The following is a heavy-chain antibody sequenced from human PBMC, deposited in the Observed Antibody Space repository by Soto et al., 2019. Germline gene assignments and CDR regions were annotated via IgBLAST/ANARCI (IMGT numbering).Heavy chain of an antibody. CDR2: INPNSGGT. CDR1: GYTFTGYY. V-gene: IGHV1-2*04. J-gene: IGHJ4*02. CDR3: ARDRRPRGYSYGYSY. Sequence: ASVKVSCKASGYTFTGYYMHWVRQAPGQGLEWMGWINPNSGGTNYAQKFQGWVTMTRDTSISTAYMELSRLRSDDTAVYYCARDRRPRGYSYGYSYWGQGTLVTVS. D-gene: IGHD5-18*01.